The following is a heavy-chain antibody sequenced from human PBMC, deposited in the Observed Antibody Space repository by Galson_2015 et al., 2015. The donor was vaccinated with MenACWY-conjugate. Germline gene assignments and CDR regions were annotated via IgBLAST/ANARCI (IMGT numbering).Heavy chain of an antibody. D-gene: IGHD3-10*01. V-gene: IGHV3-48*02. J-gene: IGHJ4*02. Sequence: SLRLSCAASGFTFSSYGMKWVRQAQGKGLEWVSYIAHDSSPIYYAGSVKGRFTITRDNVLNILYLQMSRLRDEDTAVYFCARDWFGESFPYWGQGSLVTVSS. CDR1: GFTFSSYG. CDR3: ARDWFGESFPY. CDR2: IAHDSSPI.